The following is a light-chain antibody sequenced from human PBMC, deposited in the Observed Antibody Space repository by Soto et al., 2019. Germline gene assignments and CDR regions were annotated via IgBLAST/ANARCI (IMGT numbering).Light chain of an antibody. CDR3: SAYTVSRTYV. CDR2: EGS. CDR1: SSDVGSYNL. J-gene: IGLJ1*01. V-gene: IGLV2-23*01. Sequence: QSALTQPASVSGSPGQSITISCTGTSSDVGSYNLVSWYQQHPGKAPKLMVYEGSKRPSGVSNRFSGSKSGNTASLTISGLQPEDEADYYCSAYTVSRTYVFGTGTKLTVL.